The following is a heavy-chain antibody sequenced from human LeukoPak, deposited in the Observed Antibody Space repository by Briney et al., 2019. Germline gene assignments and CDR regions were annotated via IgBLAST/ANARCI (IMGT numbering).Heavy chain of an antibody. Sequence: GGSLRLSCAASGFTFSSYEMNWVRQAPGKGLEWVSYISSSGSTIYYADSVKGRFTISRDNAKNSLYLQMNSLRAEDTAVYYCARDRDRYCSGGSCYGDAFDIWGQGTMVTVSS. CDR1: GFTFSSYE. D-gene: IGHD2-15*01. CDR2: ISSSGSTI. J-gene: IGHJ3*02. CDR3: ARDRDRYCSGGSCYGDAFDI. V-gene: IGHV3-48*03.